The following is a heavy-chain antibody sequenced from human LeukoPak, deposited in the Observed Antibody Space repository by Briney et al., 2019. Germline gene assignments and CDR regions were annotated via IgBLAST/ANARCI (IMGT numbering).Heavy chain of an antibody. CDR2: ISTSNGNT. J-gene: IGHJ4*02. V-gene: IGHV1-18*01. CDR3: ARGATYYYDSSGYYFDY. D-gene: IGHD3-22*01. CDR1: GYTFTSYA. Sequence: GASVKVSRKASGYTFTSYAITWVRQALGQGLEWMGYISTSNGNTNYAQKLQGRVTMTTDTSTSTAYMELRSLRSDDTAVYFCARGATYYYDSSGYYFDYWGQGTLVTVSS.